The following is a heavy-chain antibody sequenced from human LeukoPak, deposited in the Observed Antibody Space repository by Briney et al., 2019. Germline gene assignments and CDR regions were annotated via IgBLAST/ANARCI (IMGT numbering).Heavy chain of an antibody. V-gene: IGHV3-7*01. CDR2: INPDGSEK. CDR3: ARVGDSSGYYGPIDY. Sequence: GGSLRLSCAASGFSFGSSWMDWVRQAPGKGLEWVASINPDGSEKYSVDSVEGRFTISRDNAKNSLYLQMNSLRAEDTAVYYCARVGDSSGYYGPIDYWGQGTLVTVSS. CDR1: GFSFGSSW. D-gene: IGHD3-22*01. J-gene: IGHJ4*02.